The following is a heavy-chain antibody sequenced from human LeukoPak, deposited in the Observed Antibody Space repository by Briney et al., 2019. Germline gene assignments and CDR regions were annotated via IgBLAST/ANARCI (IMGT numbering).Heavy chain of an antibody. CDR1: GFTFSSYS. CDR3: ASSTVTSPTDY. J-gene: IGHJ4*02. CDR2: ISSSSSYI. D-gene: IGHD4-17*01. Sequence: GGSLRLSCAASGFTFSSYSMNWVRQAPGKGLEWVTSISSSSSYIYYADSVKGRFTISRDNAKNSLYLQMNSESAADKAVYYCASSTVTSPTDYWGQGTLVTVSS. V-gene: IGHV3-21*01.